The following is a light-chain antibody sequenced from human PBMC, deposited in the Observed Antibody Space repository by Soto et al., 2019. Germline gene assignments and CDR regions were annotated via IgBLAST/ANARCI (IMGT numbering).Light chain of an antibody. J-gene: IGLJ2*01. Sequence: QSVLTQPPSVSGAPGQRVTISCTGGSSNIAGYHVHWYQQLPGTAPRLLIYGDSNRPSGVPDRFSGSKSGTSASLAITGLQAEDEADYFCQSYDSSLSGSVVFGGGTKLTVL. CDR2: GDS. V-gene: IGLV1-40*01. CDR1: SSNIAGYH. CDR3: QSYDSSLSGSVV.